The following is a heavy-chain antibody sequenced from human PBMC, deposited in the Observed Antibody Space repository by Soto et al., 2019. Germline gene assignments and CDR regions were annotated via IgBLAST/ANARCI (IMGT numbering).Heavy chain of an antibody. CDR2: INHSGST. CDR3: ARAPHYDFWSGYYPYYFDY. CDR1: GGSFSGYY. V-gene: IGHV4-34*01. Sequence: PSETLSLTCAVYGGSFSGYYWSWICQPPGKGLEWIGEINHSGSTNYNPSLKSRITISVDTSKNQFSLKLSSVTAADTAVYYCARAPHYDFWSGYYPYYFDYWGQGTLVTVSS. J-gene: IGHJ4*02. D-gene: IGHD3-3*01.